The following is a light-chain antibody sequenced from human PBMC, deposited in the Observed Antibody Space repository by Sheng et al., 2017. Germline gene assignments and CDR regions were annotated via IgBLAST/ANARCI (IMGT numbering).Light chain of an antibody. Sequence: EIVLTQSPGTLSLSPGERATLSCRASQSVSSSSLAWYQQKPGQAPRLLIYGASSRATGIPDRFSGSGSGTDFTLTISRLEPEDFATYYCQKYDNAPLTFGGGTKVEIK. CDR1: QSVSSSS. V-gene: IGKV3-20*01. J-gene: IGKJ4*01. CDR3: QKYDNAPLT. CDR2: GAS.